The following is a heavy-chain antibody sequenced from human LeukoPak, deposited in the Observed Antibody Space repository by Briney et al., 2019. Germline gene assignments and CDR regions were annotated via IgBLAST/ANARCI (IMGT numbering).Heavy chain of an antibody. CDR2: VSDTGRTT. CDR1: GFTFSSYV. CDR3: TKNSLAVVSTHYWYFDL. V-gene: IGHV3-23*01. D-gene: IGHD3-22*01. Sequence: GGSLRLSCAASGFTFSSYVMNWVRQPPAERLEWSSAVSDTGRTTYYADSVKGRFTMSRDNSKNPVYLQMNRLRAEATALYYCTKNSLAVVSTHYWYFDLWGRGTLVTVSS. J-gene: IGHJ2*01.